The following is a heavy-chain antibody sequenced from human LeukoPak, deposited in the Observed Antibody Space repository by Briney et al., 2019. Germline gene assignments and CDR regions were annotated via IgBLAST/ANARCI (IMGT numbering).Heavy chain of an antibody. J-gene: IGHJ4*02. CDR2: IYYSGST. CDR3: ARAEYYYDSSGYSNPTQILDY. D-gene: IGHD3-22*01. CDR1: GGSISSSSYY. Sequence: SETLSLTCTVSGGSISSSSYYWGWIRQPPGKGLEWIGSIYYSGSTYYNPSLKSRVTISVDTSKNQFSLKLSSVTAADTAVYYCARAEYYYDSSGYSNPTQILDYWGQGTLVTVSS. V-gene: IGHV4-39*07.